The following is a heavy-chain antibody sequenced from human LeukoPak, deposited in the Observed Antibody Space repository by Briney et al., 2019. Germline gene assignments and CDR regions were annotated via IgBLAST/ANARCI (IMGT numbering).Heavy chain of an antibody. CDR1: GGSISSSNYY. CDR2: IYYSGST. CDR3: ARMTGILTGYYADAFDI. D-gene: IGHD3-9*01. J-gene: IGHJ3*02. V-gene: IGHV4-39*07. Sequence: SETLSLTCTVSGGSISSSNYYWGWIRQPPGKGLEWIGSIYYSGSTYYNPSLKSRVTISVNTSKNQFSLQLSSVTAPDTAVYYCARMTGILTGYYADAFDIWGQGTMVTVSS.